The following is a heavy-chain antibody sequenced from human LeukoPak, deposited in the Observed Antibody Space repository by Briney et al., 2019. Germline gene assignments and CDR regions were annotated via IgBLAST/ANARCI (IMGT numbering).Heavy chain of an antibody. J-gene: IGHJ4*02. CDR1: GFTVSSNF. V-gene: IGHV3-66*01. CDR3: ARVGAAVTTVDS. CDR2: LYSVGTT. Sequence: PGGSLRLSCAASGFTVSSNFMTWVRQAAGGGLGWVSVLYSVGTTYYADSVKGRFTISRDDSKNTLYLQMNSLRAEDTAMYYCARVGAAVTTVDSWGQGTLVTVSS. D-gene: IGHD4-17*01.